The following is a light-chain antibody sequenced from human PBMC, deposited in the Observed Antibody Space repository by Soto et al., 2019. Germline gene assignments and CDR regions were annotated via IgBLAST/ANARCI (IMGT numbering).Light chain of an antibody. Sequence: IQMTQSPSTLSASVGDRVTITCRASQNIARYMAWYQQKPGRAPSLIIFDASTLERGVPSRFSGSKSGTEFTLIISSLQPDDFATYYCQQFKDYLWTFGQGTKV. CDR1: QNIARY. J-gene: IGKJ1*01. CDR3: QQFKDYLWT. V-gene: IGKV1-5*01. CDR2: DAS.